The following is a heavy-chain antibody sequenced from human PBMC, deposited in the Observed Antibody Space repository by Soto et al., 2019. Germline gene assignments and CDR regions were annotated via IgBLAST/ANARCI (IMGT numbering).Heavy chain of an antibody. Sequence: GGSLRLSCAASGFTFSSYSMNWVRQAPGKGLEWVSSISSSSYIYYADSVKGRFTISRDNAKNSLYLQMNSLRAEDTAVYYCARFGGMIVVVTPFDYWGQGTLVTVSS. V-gene: IGHV3-21*01. CDR3: ARFGGMIVVVTPFDY. CDR2: ISSSSYI. D-gene: IGHD3-22*01. CDR1: GFTFSSYS. J-gene: IGHJ4*02.